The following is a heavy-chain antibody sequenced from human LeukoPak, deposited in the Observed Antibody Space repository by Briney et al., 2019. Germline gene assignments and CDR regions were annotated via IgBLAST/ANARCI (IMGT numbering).Heavy chain of an antibody. J-gene: IGHJ4*02. CDR3: AKISPRIMGGTEGHLDS. CDR1: GFSFSNYA. CDR2: IRGGGYSK. Sequence: GGSLRLFCVVSGFSFSNYAMNGVRQARGKGLEWVSAIRGGGYSKYYADSVKGRFTISRDNSKHTLYLQKNSLRAEDTAVYHCAKISPRIMGGTEGHLDSWGQGALVTVSS. V-gene: IGHV3-23*01. D-gene: IGHD1-26*01.